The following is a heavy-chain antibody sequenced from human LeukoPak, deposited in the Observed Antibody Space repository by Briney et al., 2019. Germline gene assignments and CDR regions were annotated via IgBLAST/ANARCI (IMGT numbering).Heavy chain of an antibody. D-gene: IGHD6-19*01. CDR3: ARLRRRSIAVAGSFDY. V-gene: IGHV4-4*02. Sequence: SETLSLTCADSSGSISSSNWWSWVRQPPGKGLEWIGEINHSGSTNYNPSLKSRVTISVDMSDNQFSLKLTSVTAADTAVYYCARLRRRSIAVAGSFDYWGQGTLVTVSS. J-gene: IGHJ4*02. CDR2: INHSGST. CDR1: SGSISSSNW.